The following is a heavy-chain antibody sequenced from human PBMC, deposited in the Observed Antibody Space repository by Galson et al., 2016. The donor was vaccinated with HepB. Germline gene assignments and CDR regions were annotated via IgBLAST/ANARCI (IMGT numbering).Heavy chain of an antibody. D-gene: IGHD3-16*02. CDR2: IWHDGNNK. CDR1: GFTFSSYG. V-gene: IGHV3-33*01. J-gene: IGHJ6*04. Sequence: SLRLSCAASGFTFSSYGMHWVRQPPGKGLEWVAVIWHDGNNKYYGDSAKGRFTISRDNSKNTVNLQMNYLRAEDTAVYYCVRDIYYDYSWGTYRYPIYGLDVWGKGTTVTVSS. CDR3: VRDIYYDYSWGTYRYPIYGLDV.